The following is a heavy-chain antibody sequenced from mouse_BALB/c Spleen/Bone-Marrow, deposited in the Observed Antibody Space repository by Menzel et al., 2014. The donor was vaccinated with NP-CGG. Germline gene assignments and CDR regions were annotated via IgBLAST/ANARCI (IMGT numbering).Heavy chain of an antibody. V-gene: IGHV1-7*01. CDR1: GYTFTSYW. Sequence: QVQLKQSGAELAKPGASVEMSCKASGYTFTSYWMHWVKQRPGQGLEWIGYINPTSGYTEYNQKFKDKATLTADKSSSTAYMQLGSLTSEDAAVYYCATGYCAMDSWGQGSSVTVSS. J-gene: IGHJ4*01. CDR3: ATGYCAMDS. CDR2: INPTSGYT.